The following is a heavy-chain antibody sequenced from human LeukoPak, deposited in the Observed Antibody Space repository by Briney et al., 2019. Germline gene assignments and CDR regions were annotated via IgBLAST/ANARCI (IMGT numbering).Heavy chain of an antibody. CDR3: ARASITMVRGVIQYYYYYMDV. CDR1: GFTFSSYS. J-gene: IGHJ6*03. D-gene: IGHD3-10*01. V-gene: IGHV3-48*01. CDR2: ISSSSSTI. Sequence: GGSLRLSCAASGFTFSSYSMNWVRQAPGKGLEWVSYISSSSSTIYYADSVKGRFTISRDNAKNSLYLQMNSLRAEDTAVYYCARASITMVRGVIQYYYYYMDVWGKGTTVTVSS.